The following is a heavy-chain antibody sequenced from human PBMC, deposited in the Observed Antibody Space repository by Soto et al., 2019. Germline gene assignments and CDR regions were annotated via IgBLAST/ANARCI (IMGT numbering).Heavy chain of an antibody. J-gene: IGHJ4*02. CDR1: GASVTRSSYY. CDR3: ARGGNWNAWLVLVY. V-gene: IGHV4-39*02. Sequence: PSETLSLTCSVSGASVTRSSYYWAWIRQPPGKGLEWIASIHSHSGSTYYDPSLRGRVLISVDSSKNHFSLNLSSVTAADTAVYYCARGGNWNAWLVLVYWGQGTLVTVSS. D-gene: IGHD1-20*01. CDR2: IHSHSGST.